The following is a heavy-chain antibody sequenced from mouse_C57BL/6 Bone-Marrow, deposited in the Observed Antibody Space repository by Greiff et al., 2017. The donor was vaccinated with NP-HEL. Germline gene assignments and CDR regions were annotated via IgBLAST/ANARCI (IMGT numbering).Heavy chain of an antibody. CDR1: GFTFSNYW. D-gene: IGHD1-1*01. V-gene: IGHV6-3*01. CDR2: IRLKSDNYAT. Sequence: EVKLEESGGGLVQPGGSMKLSCVASGFTFSNYWMNWVRQSPEKGLEWVAQIRLKSDNYATHYAESVKGRFTISRDDSKSSVYLQMNNLRAEDTGIYYCTRTTVVATRYFDVWGTGTTVTVSS. J-gene: IGHJ1*03. CDR3: TRTTVVATRYFDV.